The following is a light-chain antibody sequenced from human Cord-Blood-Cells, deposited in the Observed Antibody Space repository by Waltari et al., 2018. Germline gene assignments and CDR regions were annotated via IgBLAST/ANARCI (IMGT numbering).Light chain of an antibody. CDR3: QTWGTGIRV. CDR2: LNSDGSH. Sequence: QLVLTQPPSASASLGASVKLTCTLSSGHSSYAISLHEQQPEKGPRYLMKLNSDGSHSKGNGIPNRFSGSSSGAERYLTISSLQSEDEADYYCQTWGTGIRVFGGGTKLTVL. CDR1: SGHSSYA. V-gene: IGLV4-69*01. J-gene: IGLJ2*01.